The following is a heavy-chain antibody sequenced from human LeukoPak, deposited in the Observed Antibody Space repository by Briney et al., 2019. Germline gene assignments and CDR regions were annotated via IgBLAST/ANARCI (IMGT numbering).Heavy chain of an antibody. V-gene: IGHV4-31*03. CDR3: ARFVAVVAATGDAFDI. CDR2: IYYSGST. CDR1: GGSISSGGYY. D-gene: IGHD2-15*01. Sequence: SETLSLTCTVSGGSISSGGYYWSWIRQHPGKGLEWIGYIYYSGSTYYNPFLKSRVTISVDTSKNQFSLKLSSVTAADTAVYYCARFVAVVAATGDAFDIWGQGTMVTVSS. J-gene: IGHJ3*02.